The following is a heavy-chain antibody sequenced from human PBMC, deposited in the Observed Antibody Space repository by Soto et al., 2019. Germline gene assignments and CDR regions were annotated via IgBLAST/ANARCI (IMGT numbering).Heavy chain of an antibody. D-gene: IGHD3-10*01. CDR3: ASYGSGSYYNRIFDY. J-gene: IGHJ4*02. CDR1: GYSFTSYW. Sequence: PVESLKISCKGSGYSFTSYWISWVRQMPGKGLEWMGRIDPSDSYTNYSPSFQGHVTISADKSISTAYLQWSSLKASDTAMYYCASYGSGSYYNRIFDYWGQGTLVTVSS. CDR2: IDPSDSYT. V-gene: IGHV5-10-1*01.